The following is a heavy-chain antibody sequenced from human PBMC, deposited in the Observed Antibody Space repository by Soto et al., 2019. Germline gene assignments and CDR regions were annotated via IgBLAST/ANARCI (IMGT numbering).Heavy chain of an antibody. CDR3: ARGGDSSSSFYYYYGMDV. J-gene: IGHJ6*02. Sequence: GGSLRLSCAASGFTFSSYSMNRVRQAPGKGLEWVSSISSSSSYIYYADSVKGRFTISRDNAKNSLYLQMNSLRAEDTAVYYCARGGDSSSSFYYYYGMDVWGQGTTVTVSS. CDR1: GFTFSSYS. V-gene: IGHV3-21*01. D-gene: IGHD6-6*01. CDR2: ISSSSSYI.